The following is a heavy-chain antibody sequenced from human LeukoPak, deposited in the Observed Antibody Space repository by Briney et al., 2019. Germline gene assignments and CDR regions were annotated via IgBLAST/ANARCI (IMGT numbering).Heavy chain of an antibody. CDR2: ISGSGGST. CDR1: GFTFSTNW. D-gene: IGHD5-12*01. CDR3: AKQRGYSGYPGEG. V-gene: IGHV3-23*01. J-gene: IGHJ4*02. Sequence: GGSLRLSCAASGFTFSTNWMTWVRQAPGKGLEWVSAISGSGGSTYYADSVKGRFTISRDNSKNTLYLQMNSLRAEDTAVYYCAKQRGYSGYPGEGWGQGTLVTVSS.